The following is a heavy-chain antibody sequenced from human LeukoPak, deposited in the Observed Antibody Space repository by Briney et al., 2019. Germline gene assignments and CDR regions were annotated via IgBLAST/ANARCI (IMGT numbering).Heavy chain of an antibody. CDR2: ISGDGSSI. Sequence: GGSLRLSCVASGFTIRNYYMHWVRQVPGKGLVWVSRISGDGSSIFYADSVKGRFTISRDNAKNSLYVQMNSLRADDSAVYYCARSSNGVYIQWGQGTLVTVSS. CDR3: ARSSNGVYIQ. CDR1: GFTIRNYY. J-gene: IGHJ4*02. D-gene: IGHD2-8*01. V-gene: IGHV3-74*01.